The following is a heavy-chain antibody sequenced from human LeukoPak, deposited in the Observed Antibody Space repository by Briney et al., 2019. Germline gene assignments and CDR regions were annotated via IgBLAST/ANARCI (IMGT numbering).Heavy chain of an antibody. D-gene: IGHD2-15*01. V-gene: IGHV3-23*01. Sequence: GGSLRLSCAAAGFPFDDYGMSWVHQAPGKGLEWVSVISGSGGSTYYADSVKGRFTISRDNSKNTLYLQMNSLRAEDTAVYYCAKGWSIEDAFDIWGQGTMVTVSS. J-gene: IGHJ3*02. CDR3: AKGWSIEDAFDI. CDR2: ISGSGGST. CDR1: GFPFDDYG.